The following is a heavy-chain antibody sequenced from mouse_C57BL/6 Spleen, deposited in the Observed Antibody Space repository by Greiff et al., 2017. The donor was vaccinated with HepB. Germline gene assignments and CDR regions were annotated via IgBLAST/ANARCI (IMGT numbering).Heavy chain of an antibody. CDR3: ARSGYGSLYWYFDV. Sequence: QVQLQQSGPELVKPGASVKISCKASGYAFSSSWMNWVKQRPGKGLEWIGRIYPGDGDTNYNGKFKGKATLTADKSSSTAYMQLSSLTSEDSAVYFCARSGYGSLYWYFDVWAQGPRSPSPQ. D-gene: IGHD1-1*01. CDR2: IYPGDGDT. CDR1: GYAFSSSW. J-gene: IGHJ1*03. V-gene: IGHV1-82*01.